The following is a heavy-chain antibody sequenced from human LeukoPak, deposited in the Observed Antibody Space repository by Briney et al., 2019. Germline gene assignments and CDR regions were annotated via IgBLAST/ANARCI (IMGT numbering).Heavy chain of an antibody. Sequence: GESLKISCKGSGYSFTSYWIGWVRQMPGKGLEWMGIIYPGDSDTIYSPSFQGQVTISADKSIRTAYLQWSSLTASDTAMYYCARGERAMATRKAGFDYWGQGTLVTVSS. CDR3: ARGERAMATRKAGFDY. J-gene: IGHJ4*02. D-gene: IGHD5-24*01. CDR1: GYSFTSYW. CDR2: IYPGDSDT. V-gene: IGHV5-51*01.